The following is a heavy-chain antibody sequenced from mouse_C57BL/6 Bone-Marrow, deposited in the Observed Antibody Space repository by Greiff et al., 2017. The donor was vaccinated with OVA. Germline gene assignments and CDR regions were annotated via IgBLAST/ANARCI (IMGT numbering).Heavy chain of an antibody. V-gene: IGHV1-82*01. CDR3: ARLTLYYAMDY. CDR1: GYAFSSSW. J-gene: IGHJ4*01. Sequence: QVQLQQSGPELVKPGASVKISCKASGYAFSSSWLNWVKQRPGKGLEWIGRIYPGDGDTNYNGKFKGKATLTADKSSSTAYMQLSSLTSEDSAVDFGARLTLYYAMDYWGQGTSVTVSS. CDR2: IYPGDGDT.